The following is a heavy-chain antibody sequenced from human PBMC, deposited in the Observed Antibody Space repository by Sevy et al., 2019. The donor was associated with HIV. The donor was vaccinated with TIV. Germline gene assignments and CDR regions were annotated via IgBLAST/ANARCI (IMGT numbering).Heavy chain of an antibody. CDR2: ISYDGSNK. V-gene: IGHV3-30*04. CDR3: ARDEGQSYYYYYGMDV. J-gene: IGHJ6*02. Sequence: GGSLRPSCAASGFTFSSYAMHWVRQAPGKGLEWVAVISYDGSNKYYADSVKGRFTISRDNSKNTLYLQMNSLRAEDTAVYYCARDEGQSYYYYYGMDVWGQGTTVTVSS. CDR1: GFTFSSYA.